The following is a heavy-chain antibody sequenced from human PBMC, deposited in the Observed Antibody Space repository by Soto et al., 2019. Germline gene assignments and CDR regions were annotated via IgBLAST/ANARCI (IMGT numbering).Heavy chain of an antibody. CDR2: IYYSGST. CDR1: GGSIGSYY. J-gene: IGHJ4*02. V-gene: IGHV4-59*01. D-gene: IGHD1-26*01. CDR3: ARQTPPGALDY. Sequence: SETLSLTCTVSGGSIGSYYWSWIRQPPGKGLEWIGYIYYSGSTNYNPSLKSRVTISVDTSKNQFSLKLSSVTAAGTAVYYCARQTPPGALDYWGQGTLVTVSS.